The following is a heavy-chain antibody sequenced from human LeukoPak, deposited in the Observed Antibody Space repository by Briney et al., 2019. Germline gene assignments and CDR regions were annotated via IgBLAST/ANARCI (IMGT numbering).Heavy chain of an antibody. V-gene: IGHV3-72*01. J-gene: IGHJ4*02. CDR1: GFTFSDHH. Sequence: GGSLRLSCAASGFTFSDHHMDWVRQAPGGGLEWVGRIRNRANSYITKYAASVTGRFTISRDDSKNSMFLQMNSLRTEDTAVYYCTRLNYYDGSGCYPDYWGQGTLVTVSS. CDR3: TRLNYYDGSGCYPDY. CDR2: IRNRANSYIT. D-gene: IGHD3-22*01.